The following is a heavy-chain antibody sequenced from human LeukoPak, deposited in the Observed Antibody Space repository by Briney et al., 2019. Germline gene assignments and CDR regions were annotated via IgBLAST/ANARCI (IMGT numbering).Heavy chain of an antibody. Sequence: PGGSLRLSCSASGFTLSTYAMCCVRQAPGRGLEYVSAISTNGGSTYYADSVKGRFTISRDNSRNTLYLQMRSLRAEDTAVYHCVKGRPAVAGTGFDCWGQGTLVTVSA. V-gene: IGHV3-64D*09. CDR3: VKGRPAVAGTGFDC. CDR1: GFTLSTYA. J-gene: IGHJ4*02. D-gene: IGHD6-19*01. CDR2: ISTNGGST.